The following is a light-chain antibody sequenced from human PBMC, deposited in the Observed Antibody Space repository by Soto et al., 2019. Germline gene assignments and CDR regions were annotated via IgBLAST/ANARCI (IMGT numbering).Light chain of an antibody. CDR1: QSVSSSY. V-gene: IGKV3-20*01. CDR3: QQYGSSPKVT. Sequence: EIVLTQSPGTLSLSPGERATLSCRASQSVSSSYLAWYQQKPGQAPRLLIYVASSRATAIPGRFSGSGSGTDFTLTISRLEPEDFAVYYCQQYGSSPKVTFGGATKVEIK. CDR2: VAS. J-gene: IGKJ4*01.